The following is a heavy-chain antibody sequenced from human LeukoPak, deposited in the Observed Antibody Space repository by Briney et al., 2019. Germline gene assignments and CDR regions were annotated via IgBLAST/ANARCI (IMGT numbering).Heavy chain of an antibody. Sequence: PGGSLRLSCAASGFTFSRYGFHWVRQAPGKGLEWLAVIWFDGSKYYYADSLKGRFTISRDSSQNTLYLQLNSLRAEDTAVYYCARDDDRNFGSGSPLLAYWGQGALVTVSS. D-gene: IGHD3-10*01. V-gene: IGHV3-33*01. CDR3: ARDDDRNFGSGSPLLAY. J-gene: IGHJ4*02. CDR2: IWFDGSKY. CDR1: GFTFSRYG.